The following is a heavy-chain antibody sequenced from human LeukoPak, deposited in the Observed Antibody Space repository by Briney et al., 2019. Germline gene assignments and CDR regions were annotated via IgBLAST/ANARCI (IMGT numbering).Heavy chain of an antibody. CDR2: ISYSGST. CDR3: ARTDPYYYGLDV. V-gene: IGHV4-61*01. Sequence: TSETLSLTCTVSGSSVSSGSYYWSWIRQPPGKGLECIGHISYSGSTNYNPSLKSRVTISLDTSEKQFSLRLSSVTAADTAVYHCARTDPYYYGLDVWGQGITVTVSS. CDR1: GSSVSSGSYY. J-gene: IGHJ6*02.